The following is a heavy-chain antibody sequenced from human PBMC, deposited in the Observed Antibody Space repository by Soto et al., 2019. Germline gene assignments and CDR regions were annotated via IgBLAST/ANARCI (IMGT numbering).Heavy chain of an antibody. CDR1: GFTFSSCG. CDR3: AKDYAEVGAVDYYGMDV. D-gene: IGHD1-26*01. J-gene: IGHJ6*02. V-gene: IGHV3-30*18. Sequence: QVQLVESGGGVVQPGRSLRLSCAASGFTFSSCGMHWVRQAPGKGLEWVAVISYDGSNKYYADSVKGRFTISRDNSKNTLYLQMNSLRAEDTAVYYCAKDYAEVGAVDYYGMDVWGQGTTVTXSS. CDR2: ISYDGSNK.